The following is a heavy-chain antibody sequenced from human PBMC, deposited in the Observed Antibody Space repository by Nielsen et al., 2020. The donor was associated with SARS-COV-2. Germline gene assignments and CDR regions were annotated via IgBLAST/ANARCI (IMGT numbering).Heavy chain of an antibody. CDR2: ISGSGGST. CDR1: GFTFSSYA. V-gene: IGHV3-23*01. J-gene: IGHJ4*02. Sequence: GSLKISCAASGFTFSSYAMSWVRQAPGKGLEWVSAISGSGGSTYYADSVKGRFTISRDNSKNTLYLQMNSLRAEDTAVYYCANAGYCSSTSCYSPGSWGQGTLVTVSS. CDR3: ANAGYCSSTSCYSPGS. D-gene: IGHD2-2*01.